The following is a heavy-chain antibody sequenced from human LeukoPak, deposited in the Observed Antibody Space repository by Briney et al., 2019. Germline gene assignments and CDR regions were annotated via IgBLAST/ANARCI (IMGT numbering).Heavy chain of an antibody. J-gene: IGHJ4*02. D-gene: IGHD3-16*02. CDR3: ARHLDYDYVWGSYRHCLDY. Sequence: PGGSLRLSCAASGFTFSNYAMNWVRQAPGKGLEWVSSINGIGGSTYYADSVKGRFTISRDNSKNTLYLQMNSLRAEDTAVYYCARHLDYDYVWGSYRHCLDYWGQGTLVTVSS. CDR2: INGIGGST. V-gene: IGHV3-23*01. CDR1: GFTFSNYA.